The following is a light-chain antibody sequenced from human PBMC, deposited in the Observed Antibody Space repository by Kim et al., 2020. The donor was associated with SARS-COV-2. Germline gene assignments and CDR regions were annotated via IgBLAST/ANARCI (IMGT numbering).Light chain of an antibody. J-gene: IGKJ4*01. CDR2: DAS. V-gene: IGKV3D-20*01. Sequence: SPGARATLACGASRGVTSTNCAWYQQKPGLAPRLHLYDASNWATGIPDRFSGSGSGTDFTLTISRLEPGDFAVDYYQQYGSSLLTICGGRKE. CDR1: RGVTSTN. CDR3: QQYGSSLLT.